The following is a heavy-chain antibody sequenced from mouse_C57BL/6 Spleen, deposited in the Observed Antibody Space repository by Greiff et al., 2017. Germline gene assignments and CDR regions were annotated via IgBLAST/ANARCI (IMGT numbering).Heavy chain of an antibody. V-gene: IGHV1-82*01. J-gene: IGHJ4*01. CDR3: ARDIAVYDGYYYYAMDY. Sequence: QVQLQQSGPELVKPGASVKISCKASGYAFSSSWMNWVKQRPGKGLEWIGRIYPGDGDTNYNGKFKGKATLTADKSSSTAYMQLSSLTSEDSAVYFCARDIAVYDGYYYYAMDYWGQGTSVTVSS. CDR2: IYPGDGDT. D-gene: IGHD2-3*01. CDR1: GYAFSSSW.